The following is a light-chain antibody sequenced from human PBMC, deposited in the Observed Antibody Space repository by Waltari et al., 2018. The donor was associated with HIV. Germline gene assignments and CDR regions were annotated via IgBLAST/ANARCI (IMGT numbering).Light chain of an antibody. Sequence: QSVLTQPPSASGTPGQRVTISCSGSSSNIGSNYVYWYQQPPAPAPKLLIYRKKQRPSGVPDRFSGSKSGTSASLSISGLRSEDEADYYCAAWDDSLSGSGVFGTGTKVTVL. CDR1: SSNIGSNY. V-gene: IGLV1-47*01. CDR2: RKK. J-gene: IGLJ1*01. CDR3: AAWDDSLSGSGV.